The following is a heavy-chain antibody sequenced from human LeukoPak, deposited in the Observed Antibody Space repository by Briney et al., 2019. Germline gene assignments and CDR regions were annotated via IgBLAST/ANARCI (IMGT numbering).Heavy chain of an antibody. D-gene: IGHD1-26*01. CDR2: IYSGGST. J-gene: IGHJ4*02. Sequence: PGGSLRLSCAASGFTVSSNYMSWVRQAPGKGLEWVSVIYSGGSTYYADSVKGRFTISRDNSKNTLYLQMNSLRAEDTAVYYCAKETSRIGGSMASFDYWGQGTLVTVSS. V-gene: IGHV3-53*01. CDR1: GFTVSSNY. CDR3: AKETSRIGGSMASFDY.